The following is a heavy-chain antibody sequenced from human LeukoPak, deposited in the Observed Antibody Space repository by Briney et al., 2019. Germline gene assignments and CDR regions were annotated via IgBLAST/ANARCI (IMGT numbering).Heavy chain of an antibody. CDR2: ISGSGGST. Sequence: PGGSLRLSCAASGFTFSSYAMSWVRQAPGKGLEWVSAISGSGGSTYYADSVKGRFTISRDNSKNTLYLQMNSLRAEDTAVYYCARDHRPFGDGYAPDAFDIWGQGTMVTVSS. J-gene: IGHJ3*02. D-gene: IGHD5-24*01. CDR1: GFTFSSYA. CDR3: ARDHRPFGDGYAPDAFDI. V-gene: IGHV3-23*01.